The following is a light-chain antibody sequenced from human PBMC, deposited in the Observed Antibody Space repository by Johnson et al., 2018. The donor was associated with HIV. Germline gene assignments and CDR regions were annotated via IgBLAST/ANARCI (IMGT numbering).Light chain of an antibody. CDR3: GTWDSSLSAHFV. V-gene: IGLV1-51*02. Sequence: QSVLTQPPSVSAAPGQKVTIPCSGSSSNIGKNSVSWYQQLPGTAPKLLIYEKNKRPSGIPDRFSASKSGTSATLVITGLQTGDEADYYCGTWDSSLSAHFVFGTGTRGTV. CDR2: EKN. CDR1: SSNIGKNS. J-gene: IGLJ1*01.